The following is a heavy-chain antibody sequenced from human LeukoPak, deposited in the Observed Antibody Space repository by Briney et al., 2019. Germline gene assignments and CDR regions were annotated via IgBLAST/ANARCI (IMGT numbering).Heavy chain of an antibody. Sequence: PSETLSLTCAVYGGSFSGYYWSWIRQPPGKGLEWIGSIYYSGSTYYNPSLKSRVTISVDTSKNQFSLKLSSVTAADTAVYYCAGTYYYDSSGYFVWGQGTLVTVSS. CDR2: IYYSGST. V-gene: IGHV4-34*01. CDR3: AGTYYYDSSGYFV. D-gene: IGHD3-22*01. CDR1: GGSFSGYY. J-gene: IGHJ4*02.